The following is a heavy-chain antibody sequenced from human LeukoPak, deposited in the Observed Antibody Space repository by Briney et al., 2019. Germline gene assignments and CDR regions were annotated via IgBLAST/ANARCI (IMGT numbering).Heavy chain of an antibody. CDR3: ARELRGNSYGRYYYYGMDV. Sequence: SETLSLTCTVSGGSISSGGYYWSWIRQHPGKGLEWIGYIYYSGSTYYNPSLKSRVTISVDTSKNRFSLKLSSVTAADTAVYYCARELRGNSYGRYYYYGMDVWGQGTTVTVSS. CDR1: GGSISSGGYY. D-gene: IGHD5-18*01. J-gene: IGHJ6*02. CDR2: IYYSGST. V-gene: IGHV4-31*03.